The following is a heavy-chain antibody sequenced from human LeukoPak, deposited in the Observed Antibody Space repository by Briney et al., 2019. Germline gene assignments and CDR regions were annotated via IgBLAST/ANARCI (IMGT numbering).Heavy chain of an antibody. CDR2: ISSTSDTI. CDR3: AKVPNWNYLWFDP. CDR1: GFTLSSYS. V-gene: IGHV3-48*01. D-gene: IGHD1-7*01. Sequence: GGSLRLSCAASGFTLSSYSMNWVRQAPGKGLEWVSYISSTSDTIYYGDSVRGRFAISRDNAKNSLYLQMNSLRAEDTAVYYCAKVPNWNYLWFDPWGQGTLVTVSS. J-gene: IGHJ5*02.